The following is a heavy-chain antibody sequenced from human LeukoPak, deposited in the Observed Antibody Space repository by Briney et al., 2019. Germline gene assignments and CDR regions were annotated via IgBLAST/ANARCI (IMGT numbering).Heavy chain of an antibody. CDR3: ARDAHDIVVVVAATYFDY. Sequence: ASVTVSCKASGYTFTGYYMHWVRQPPGQGLEWMGWINPSSGGTNYAYKFQGRVTMTRDTSISTAYMELSRLRSDDTAVYYCARDAHDIVVVVAATYFDYWGQGTLVTVSS. D-gene: IGHD2-15*01. J-gene: IGHJ4*02. CDR1: GYTFTGYY. CDR2: INPSSGGT. V-gene: IGHV1-2*02.